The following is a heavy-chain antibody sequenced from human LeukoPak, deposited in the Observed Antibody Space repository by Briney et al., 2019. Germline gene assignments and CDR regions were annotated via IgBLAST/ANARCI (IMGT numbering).Heavy chain of an antibody. V-gene: IGHV1-18*01. J-gene: IGHJ5*02. CDR3: ARDRSITMVRGVRSWFDP. Sequence: ASVKVSCKASGYTFTSYGISWVRQAPGQGLEWMGWISAYNGNTNYAQKLQGRVTMTTDTFTSTAYMELRSLRSDDTAVYYCARDRSITMVRGVRSWFDPWGQGTLVTVSS. D-gene: IGHD3-10*01. CDR2: ISAYNGNT. CDR1: GYTFTSYG.